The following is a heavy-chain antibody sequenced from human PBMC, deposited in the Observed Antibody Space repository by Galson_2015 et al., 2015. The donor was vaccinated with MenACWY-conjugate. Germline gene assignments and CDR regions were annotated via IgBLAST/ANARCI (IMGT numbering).Heavy chain of an antibody. J-gene: IGHJ3*01. CDR3: ARRPTSSGSYIDAFDV. CDR1: GFTVSSDY. CDR2: VYGESTT. V-gene: IGHV3-53*01. Sequence: SLRLSCAASGFTVSSDYMSWVRQAPGKGLEWVSIVYGESTTYYADSVKGRFTISRDISKNTFYLQMNSLRAEDTAVYYCARRPTSSGSYIDAFDVWDQGTMVTVSS. D-gene: IGHD1-26*01.